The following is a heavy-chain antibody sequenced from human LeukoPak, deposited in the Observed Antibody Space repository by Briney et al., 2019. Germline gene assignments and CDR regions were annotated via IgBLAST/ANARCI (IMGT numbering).Heavy chain of an antibody. V-gene: IGHV3-23*01. J-gene: IGHJ4*02. CDR1: GFTFSSYW. CDR2: ISDSGGCT. CDR3: AKGGSYRSQPYFDY. D-gene: IGHD3-16*02. Sequence: GGSLRLSCAASGFTFSSYWMHWVRQAPGKGLEWVSSISDSGGCTFYADSVKGRFTISRDNSKNTVYLQMNSLRAEDTAVYYCAKGGSYRSQPYFDYWGQGTPVTVSS.